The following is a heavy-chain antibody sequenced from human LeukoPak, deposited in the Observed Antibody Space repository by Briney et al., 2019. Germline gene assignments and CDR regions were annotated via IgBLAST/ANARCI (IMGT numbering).Heavy chain of an antibody. CDR3: ARAPQGEQWEPADAFDI. V-gene: IGHV4-4*07. CDR1: GGSISSYY. J-gene: IGHJ3*02. Sequence: SETLSLTCTVSGGSISSYYWSWIRQPAGKGLEWIGRIYTSGSTNYNPSLKSRVTISVDTSKNQFSLKLSSVTAADTAVYYCARAPQGEQWEPADAFDIWGQGTMVTVSS. CDR2: IYTSGST. D-gene: IGHD1-26*01.